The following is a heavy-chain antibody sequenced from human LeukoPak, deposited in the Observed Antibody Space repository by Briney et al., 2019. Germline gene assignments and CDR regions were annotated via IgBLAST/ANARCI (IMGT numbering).Heavy chain of an antibody. V-gene: IGHV1-2*02. CDR3: ARVSQLYGDYGFAGLDY. Sequence: ASVKVSCKASGYTFTGYYMHWVRQAPGQGLEWMGWINPNSGGTNYAQKFQGRVTMTRDTSISTAYMELNRLRSDDTAVYYCARVSQLYGDYGFAGLDYWGQGTLVTVSS. CDR1: GYTFTGYY. J-gene: IGHJ4*02. CDR2: INPNSGGT. D-gene: IGHD4-17*01.